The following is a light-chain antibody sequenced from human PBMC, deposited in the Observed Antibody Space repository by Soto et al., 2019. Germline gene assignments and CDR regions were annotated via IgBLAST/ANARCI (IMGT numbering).Light chain of an antibody. CDR1: LSVSVY. Sequence: VVFTHSPATLSLSPGERATLSCRTSLSVSVYLDWYQQKPGQAPRLLISDASNRATGIPARFSGSGSGTDFTLTISSLEPEDFAVYYCHQRQYWPPITFGQGTRLEIK. V-gene: IGKV3-11*01. CDR2: DAS. CDR3: HQRQYWPPIT. J-gene: IGKJ5*01.